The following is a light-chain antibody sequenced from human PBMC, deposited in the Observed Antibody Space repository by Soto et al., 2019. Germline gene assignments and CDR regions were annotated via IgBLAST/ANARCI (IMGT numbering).Light chain of an antibody. Sequence: DIQMTQSPSTLSASVGDRVTITCRASQGVSTWLAWYQQKPGKAPKLLIYKASSLEGGVPSRFSGSGSGTEFNITVSSLQPDDFATYYCQQYNTYPITFGGGTKVDIK. CDR1: QGVSTW. V-gene: IGKV1-5*03. CDR3: QQYNTYPIT. CDR2: KAS. J-gene: IGKJ4*01.